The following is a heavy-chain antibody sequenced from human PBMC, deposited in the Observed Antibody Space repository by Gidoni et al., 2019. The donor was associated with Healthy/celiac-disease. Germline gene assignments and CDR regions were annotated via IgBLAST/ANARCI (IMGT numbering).Heavy chain of an antibody. CDR3: AAEGQGGSYLVFDY. CDR2: IVVGSGNT. Sequence: QMQLVQSGPEVKKPGTSVKVSCKASGFTFTSSAVQWVRQARGQRLEWIGWIVVGSGNTNYEQKFQERVTITRDMSTSTAYMELSSLRSEDTAVYYCAAEGQGGSYLVFDYWGQGTLVTVSS. J-gene: IGHJ4*02. V-gene: IGHV1-58*01. D-gene: IGHD1-26*01. CDR1: GFTFTSSA.